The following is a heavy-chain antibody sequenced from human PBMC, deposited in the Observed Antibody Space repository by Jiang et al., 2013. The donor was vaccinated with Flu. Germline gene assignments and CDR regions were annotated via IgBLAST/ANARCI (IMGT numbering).Heavy chain of an antibody. J-gene: IGHJ4*02. V-gene: IGHV1-69*01. CDR2: IIPIFGTA. Sequence: SWVRQAPGQGLEWMGGIIPIFGTANYAQKFQGRVTITADESTSTAYMELSSLRSEDTAVYYCARVSYSSGSNYWGQGTLVTVSS. D-gene: IGHD6-19*01. CDR3: ARVSYSSGSNY.